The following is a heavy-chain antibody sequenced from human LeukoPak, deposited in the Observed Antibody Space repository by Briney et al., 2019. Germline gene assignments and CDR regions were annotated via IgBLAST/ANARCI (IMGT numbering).Heavy chain of an antibody. CDR3: ARLALVGATYFDY. J-gene: IGHJ4*02. D-gene: IGHD1-26*01. Sequence: GESLKISCKGSGYSFTTYWIGGVRQMPGKGLEWMGIIYPGDSGTRYTPSFQGQFTISADKSISTAYLQWSSLKASDTAMYYCARLALVGATYFDYWGQGTLVTVSS. CDR2: IYPGDSGT. CDR1: GYSFTTYW. V-gene: IGHV5-51*01.